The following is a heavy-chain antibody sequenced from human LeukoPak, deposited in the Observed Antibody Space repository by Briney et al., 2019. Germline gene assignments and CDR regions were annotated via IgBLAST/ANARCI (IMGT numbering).Heavy chain of an antibody. CDR2: ISGSGGST. V-gene: IGHV3-23*01. J-gene: IGHJ1*01. CDR1: GFTFSSYA. Sequence: GGSLRLSCAASGFTFSSYAMSWVRQAPGKGLEWVSAISGSGGSTYYADSVKGRFTISRDNSKNTLYLQMNSLRAEDTAVYYCAKAVSSGWGLRYFQHWGQGTLVTVSS. D-gene: IGHD6-19*01. CDR3: AKAVSSGWGLRYFQH.